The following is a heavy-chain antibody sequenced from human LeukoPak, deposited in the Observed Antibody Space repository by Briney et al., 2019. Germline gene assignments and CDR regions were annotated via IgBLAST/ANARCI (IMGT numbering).Heavy chain of an antibody. Sequence: SETLSLTCTVSGGSISSYYWSWIRQPPGKGLEWIGYICYSGSTNYNPSLKSRVTISVDTSKNQFSLKLSSVTAADTAVYYCASGHYDSSGYYYDSFDYWGQGTLVTVSS. CDR1: GGSISSYY. D-gene: IGHD3-22*01. CDR2: ICYSGST. J-gene: IGHJ4*02. CDR3: ASGHYDSSGYYYDSFDY. V-gene: IGHV4-59*01.